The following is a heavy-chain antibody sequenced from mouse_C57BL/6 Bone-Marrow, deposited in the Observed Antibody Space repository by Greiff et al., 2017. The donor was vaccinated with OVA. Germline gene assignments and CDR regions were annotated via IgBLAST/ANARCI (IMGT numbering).Heavy chain of an antibody. CDR2: INPSNGGT. CDR1: GYTFTSYW. D-gene: IGHD1-1*01. CDR3: ARAFITTVDWYFDV. J-gene: IGHJ1*03. Sequence: QVQLQQPGTELVKPGASVKLSCKASGYTFTSYWMHWVKQRPGQGLEWIGNINPSNGGTNYNEKFKSKATLTVDKSSSTAYMQLSSLTSEDSAVEYYARAFITTVDWYFDVWGTGTTVTVSS. V-gene: IGHV1-53*01.